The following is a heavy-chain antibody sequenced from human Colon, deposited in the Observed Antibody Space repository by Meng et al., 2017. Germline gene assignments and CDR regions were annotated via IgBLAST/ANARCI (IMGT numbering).Heavy chain of an antibody. D-gene: IGHD1-1*01. J-gene: IGHJ4*02. Sequence: LPLTCLVPGASLSSDIWWSGVRQPPGEGLEWIGEVYHRGDTNYNPSLKSRVVISVDRSKNQFSLNLSSVTAADTAVYYCGRDQGRQLINHWGQGTLVTVSS. CDR1: GASLSSDIW. CDR2: VYHRGDT. V-gene: IGHV4-4*02. CDR3: GRDQGRQLINH.